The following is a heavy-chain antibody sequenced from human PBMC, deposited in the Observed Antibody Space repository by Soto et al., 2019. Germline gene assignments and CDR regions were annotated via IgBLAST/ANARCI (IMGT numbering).Heavy chain of an antibody. Sequence: ASVKVSCTASGYTFTSYGISWVRQAPGQGLEWMGWISAYNGNTNYAQKLQGRVTMTTDTSTSTAYMELRSLRSDDTAVYYCARVVRGPYYDFWSGYFELDYWGQGTLVTVSS. J-gene: IGHJ4*02. CDR2: ISAYNGNT. D-gene: IGHD3-3*01. V-gene: IGHV1-18*04. CDR1: GYTFTSYG. CDR3: ARVVRGPYYDFWSGYFELDY.